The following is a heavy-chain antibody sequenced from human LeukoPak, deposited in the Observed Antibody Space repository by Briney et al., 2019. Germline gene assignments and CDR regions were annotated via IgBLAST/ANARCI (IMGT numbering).Heavy chain of an antibody. CDR1: GGSISSSSYY. CDR3: ARAEWELLAFDY. J-gene: IGHJ4*02. Sequence: SETLSLTCTVSGGSISSSSYYWGWIRQPPGKGLEWIGSINYSGSTYYNPSLKSRVTISVDTSKNQFSLKLSSVTAADTAVYYCARAEWELLAFDYWGQGTLVTVSS. V-gene: IGHV4-39*07. CDR2: INYSGST. D-gene: IGHD1-26*01.